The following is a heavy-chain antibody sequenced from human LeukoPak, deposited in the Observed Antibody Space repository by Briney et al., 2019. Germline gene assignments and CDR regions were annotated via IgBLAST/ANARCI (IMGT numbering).Heavy chain of an antibody. D-gene: IGHD5-12*01. CDR3: ERAGRQVTIVATIPYYNYYGRDV. V-gene: IGHV4-34*01. J-gene: IGHJ6*04. CDR1: GGSFSGYY. CDR2: INHSGST. Sequence: SETLSLTCAAYGGSFSGYYWSWIRQPPGKGLEWIGEINHSGSTNYNPSLKSRVTISVDTSKNQFSLKLSSVTAADTAVYYCERAGRQVTIVATIPYYNYYGRDVGAKGTRVTVSS.